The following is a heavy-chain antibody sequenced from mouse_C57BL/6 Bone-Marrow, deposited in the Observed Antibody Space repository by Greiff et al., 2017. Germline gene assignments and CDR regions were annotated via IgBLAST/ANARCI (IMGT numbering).Heavy chain of an antibody. Sequence: EVQLVESGGDLVKPGGSLKLSCAASGFTFSSYGMSWVRQTPDKRLEWVATISSGGSYTYYPDSVKGRFTISRDNAKNTLYLQMSSLKSEDTAMYYCARQNYRYAMDYWGQGTSVTVSS. D-gene: IGHD1-1*01. CDR3: ARQNYRYAMDY. V-gene: IGHV5-6*01. J-gene: IGHJ4*01. CDR1: GFTFSSYG. CDR2: ISSGGSYT.